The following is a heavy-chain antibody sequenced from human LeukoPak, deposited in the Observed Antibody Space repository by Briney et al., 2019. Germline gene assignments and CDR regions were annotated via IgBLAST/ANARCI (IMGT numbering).Heavy chain of an antibody. CDR2: VSSNVYST. CDR3: VKDSKSSGWYVPPNFDY. Sequence: GGSLRLSCAASGFTFSSYRMNWVRQAPGKGLEYVSSVSSNVYSTHYADSVKGRFAISRDNSKNTLYLQMSSLRTEDTAVYYCVKDSKSSGWYVPPNFDYWGQGTLVTVSS. V-gene: IGHV3-64D*09. D-gene: IGHD6-19*01. J-gene: IGHJ4*02. CDR1: GFTFSSYR.